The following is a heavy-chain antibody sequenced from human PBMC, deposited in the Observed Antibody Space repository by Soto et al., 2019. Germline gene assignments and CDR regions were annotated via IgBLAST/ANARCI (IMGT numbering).Heavy chain of an antibody. V-gene: IGHV4-30-4*01. CDR1: GASITSTDYF. CDR3: ARGNVVTTIGQYYHVIGV. Sequence: QVQLQESGPGLVKPSQTLSLTCTVAGASITSTDYFWSWVRQPPGKGLEWIGHIYYSGTAYYNPYRKSRLSLSLDASKNQFSVRLSSVTAADTAVYYCARGNVVTTIGQYYHVIGVWGQGTTVTVSS. J-gene: IGHJ6*02. CDR2: IYYSGTA. D-gene: IGHD5-12*01.